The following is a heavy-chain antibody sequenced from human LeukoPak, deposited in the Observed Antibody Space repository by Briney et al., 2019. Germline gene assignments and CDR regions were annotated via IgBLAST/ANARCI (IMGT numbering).Heavy chain of an antibody. CDR2: IKPRTSGGTT. CDR1: GFSFSEAC. Sequence: GGSLRLSCTASGFSFSEACMTWVRQAPGKGLECVGRIKPRTSGGTTDYVAPVKGRFTISRDDSKNTVYLQMNSLETEDTAVYYCTTPPDWGQGTLVTVSS. V-gene: IGHV3-15*01. J-gene: IGHJ4*02. CDR3: TTPPD.